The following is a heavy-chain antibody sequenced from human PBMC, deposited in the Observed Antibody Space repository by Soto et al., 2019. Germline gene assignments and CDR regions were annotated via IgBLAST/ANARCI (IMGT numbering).Heavy chain of an antibody. CDR2: ISGGGGTT. Sequence: DVQLLESGGGLVQPGGSLRLSCAASGFTFSSYAMAWVRQAPGKGLEWVSVISGGGGTTYYAESVKGRFTISRDNSKKMLNLQMDSLRAEDTAVYHCAKPLVTMVLGKYYYMDVWGKGTTVSVSS. CDR1: GFTFSSYA. CDR3: AKPLVTMVLGKYYYMDV. V-gene: IGHV3-23*01. J-gene: IGHJ6*03. D-gene: IGHD3-10*01.